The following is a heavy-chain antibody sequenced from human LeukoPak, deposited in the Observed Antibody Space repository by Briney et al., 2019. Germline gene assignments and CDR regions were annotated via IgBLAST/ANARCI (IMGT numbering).Heavy chain of an antibody. D-gene: IGHD2-2*02. Sequence: SVKVSCKASGYTFTSYGISWVRQAPGQGLEWMGGIIPIFGTANYAQKFQGRVTITADESTSTAYMELSSLRSEDTAVYYCAREFRRDIVVVPAAIGYWGQGTLVTVSS. CDR2: IIPIFGTA. J-gene: IGHJ4*02. CDR1: GYTFTSYG. V-gene: IGHV1-69*13. CDR3: AREFRRDIVVVPAAIGY.